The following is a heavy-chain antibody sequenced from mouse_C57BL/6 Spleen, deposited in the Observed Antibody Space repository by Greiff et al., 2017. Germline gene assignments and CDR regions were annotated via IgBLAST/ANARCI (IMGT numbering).Heavy chain of an antibody. Sequence: VQLQQPGAELVRPGSSVKLSCKASGYTFTSYWMHWVKQRPIQGLEWIGNIDPSDSETHYNQKFKDKATLTVDKSSSTAYMQLSSLTSEDSAVYYCASSPYYYGSSYYFDYWGQGTTLTVSS. CDR1: GYTFTSYW. V-gene: IGHV1-52*01. CDR2: IDPSDSET. CDR3: ASSPYYYGSSYYFDY. D-gene: IGHD1-1*01. J-gene: IGHJ2*01.